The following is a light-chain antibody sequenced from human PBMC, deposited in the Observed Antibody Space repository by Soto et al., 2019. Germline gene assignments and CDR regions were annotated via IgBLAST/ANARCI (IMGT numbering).Light chain of an antibody. V-gene: IGKV3-11*01. Sequence: EIVLTQSPGTLSLSPGERATLSCRASQSVSSYLAWYQQKPGQAPRLLIYDASTRATGISARFSGSGSGTDFILTISSLEPEDFAVYYCQQRSNWPVTFGQGTKVEVK. CDR1: QSVSSY. CDR3: QQRSNWPVT. J-gene: IGKJ1*01. CDR2: DAS.